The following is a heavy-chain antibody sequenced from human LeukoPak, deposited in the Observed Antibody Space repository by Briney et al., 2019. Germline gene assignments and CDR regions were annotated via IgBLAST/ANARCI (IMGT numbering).Heavy chain of an antibody. Sequence: GGSLRLSCAASGFTFSIYAMSWVRQAPGKGLQWDSSITSRGESTWYVDSVKGRFTIARDNSENTLYLQMHSLRAEDTAVYYCARDRPNYYGSDGHYYRRDGDYWGRGTLVSVSS. D-gene: IGHD3-22*01. CDR2: ITSRGEST. CDR3: ARDRPNYYGSDGHYYRRDGDY. J-gene: IGHJ4*02. V-gene: IGHV3-23*01. CDR1: GFTFSIYA.